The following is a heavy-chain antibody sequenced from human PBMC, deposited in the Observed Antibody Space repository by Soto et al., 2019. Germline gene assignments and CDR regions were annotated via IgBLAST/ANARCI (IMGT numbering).Heavy chain of an antibody. V-gene: IGHV4-59*01. D-gene: IGHD1-7*01. Sequence: SETLSLTCTVSGGSISSYYWSWIRQPPGKGLEWIGYIYYSGSTNYNPSLKSRVTISVDTSKNQFSLKLSSVTAADTAVYYCARVEAGYNWNYESYYYMDVWGKGTTVTVSS. CDR1: GGSISSYY. CDR3: ARVEAGYNWNYESYYYMDV. J-gene: IGHJ6*03. CDR2: IYYSGST.